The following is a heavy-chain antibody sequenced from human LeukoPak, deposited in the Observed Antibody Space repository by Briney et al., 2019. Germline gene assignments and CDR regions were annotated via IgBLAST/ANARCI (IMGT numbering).Heavy chain of an antibody. CDR3: GLDYYYYNGMDF. V-gene: IGHV3-21*01. J-gene: IGHJ6*02. Sequence: GGSLRLSCAASGFTFSSYTMNWVRQAPGEGLEWVSSISSTSSYIYYADSVKGRFTISRDNAKNSLYLQMNSLRPEDTAVYYRGLDYYYYNGMDFWGQGTTVTVSS. CDR2: ISSTSSYI. CDR1: GFTFSSYT.